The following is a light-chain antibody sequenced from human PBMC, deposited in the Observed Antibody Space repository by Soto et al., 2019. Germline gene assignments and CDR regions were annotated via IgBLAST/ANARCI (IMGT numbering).Light chain of an antibody. CDR3: QQRSNWPLWS. CDR1: QSVSSRF. CDR2: GAS. Sequence: EIVLTQSPGTLSLSPGERATLSCRASQSVSSRFLAWYQQKPGQAPRLLMYGASSRATGIPDRFSGTGSGTDFTLTISRLEPEDFAVYFCQQRSNWPLWSFGQGTKVEIK. V-gene: IGKV3D-20*02. J-gene: IGKJ1*01.